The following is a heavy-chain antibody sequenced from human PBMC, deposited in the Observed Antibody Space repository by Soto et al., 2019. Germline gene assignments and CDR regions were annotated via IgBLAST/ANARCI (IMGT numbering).Heavy chain of an antibody. Sequence: QVQLVQSAAEMKKPGASVKVSCKASGYTFIRYGITWVRQAPGQGLEWMGWISGYNDYTNYAQTLQGRVTMTADTSTSTVYMELRSLRSDDTGVYYCARGGYYDNAWGKWSYFGLDVCCQGTTVTVSS. CDR3: ARGGYYDNAWGKWSYFGLDV. CDR2: ISGYNDYT. J-gene: IGHJ6*02. CDR1: GYTFIRYG. D-gene: IGHD3-16*01. V-gene: IGHV1-18*01.